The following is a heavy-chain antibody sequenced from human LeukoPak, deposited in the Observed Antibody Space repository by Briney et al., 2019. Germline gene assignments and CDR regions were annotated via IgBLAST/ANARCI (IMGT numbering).Heavy chain of an antibody. Sequence: EASVKVSCKASGYTFTGYYMHWVRQAPGQGLEWMGWINPNSGGTNYAQKFQGRVTMTRDTSISTAYMELSRLRSEDTAVYYCARALINKKNSFDPWGQGTLVTVSS. J-gene: IGHJ5*02. V-gene: IGHV1-2*02. CDR2: INPNSGGT. D-gene: IGHD2-8*01. CDR3: ARALINKKNSFDP. CDR1: GYTFTGYY.